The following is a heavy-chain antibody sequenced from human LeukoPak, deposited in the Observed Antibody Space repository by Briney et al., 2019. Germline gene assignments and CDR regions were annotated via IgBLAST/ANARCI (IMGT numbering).Heavy chain of an antibody. V-gene: IGHV4-59*08. J-gene: IGHJ4*02. D-gene: IGHD1-26*01. CDR2: MYYSGST. Sequence: SETLSLTCTVSGGSISGFSWSWIRQPPGKGLEWIGYMYYSGSTNYNPFFKGRVTISADMSKTHFSLKLSSVTAADTAVYYCARHVGGGPSGSYLFEYWGQGTLVIVSS. CDR1: GGSISGFS. CDR3: ARHVGGGPSGSYLFEY.